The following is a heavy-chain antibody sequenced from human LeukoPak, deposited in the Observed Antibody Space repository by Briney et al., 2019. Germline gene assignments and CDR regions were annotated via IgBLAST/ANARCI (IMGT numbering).Heavy chain of an antibody. D-gene: IGHD3-16*01. CDR3: ARDPWGAHAY. V-gene: IGHV3-21*01. J-gene: IGHJ4*02. CDR2: ISSGSDFI. CDR1: GFTFSSYS. Sequence: GGSLRLSCAASGFTFSSYSLNWVRQAPGKGLEWVSSISSGSDFIYYADSVKGRFTISRDNAKNSLYLQMNSLRAEDTAIYYCARDPWGAHAYWGQGTLVTVSS.